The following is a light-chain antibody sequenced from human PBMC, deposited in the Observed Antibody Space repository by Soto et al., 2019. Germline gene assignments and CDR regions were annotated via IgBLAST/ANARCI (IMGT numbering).Light chain of an antibody. V-gene: IGLV2-14*03. CDR1: SSDVGSHNY. Sequence: QSVLTQPASVSGSPGQSITISCTGTSSDVGSHNYVSWYQQYPGRAPKLLIYDVSNRPSGVSARFSGSKSGNTASLTISGLQAEDEAHYYCNSHTNNSHLEFGGGTKVTVL. J-gene: IGLJ2*01. CDR3: NSHTNNSHLE. CDR2: DVS.